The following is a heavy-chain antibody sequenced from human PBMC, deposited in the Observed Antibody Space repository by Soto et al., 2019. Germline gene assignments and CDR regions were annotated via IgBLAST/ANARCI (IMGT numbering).Heavy chain of an antibody. CDR1: GFTFSRYW. CDR2: INSDGSST. J-gene: IGHJ4*02. CDR3: ARDQGYVGFDN. V-gene: IGHV3-74*01. D-gene: IGHD5-12*01. Sequence: EVQLVESGGGLVQPGGSLRLSCAASGFTFSRYWMHWVRQVPGKGLVWVSRINSDGSSTNYADSVKGRFTISRDNAKNTVYLQMNSLRVEDTAVYYCARDQGYVGFDNWGQGTLLTVSS.